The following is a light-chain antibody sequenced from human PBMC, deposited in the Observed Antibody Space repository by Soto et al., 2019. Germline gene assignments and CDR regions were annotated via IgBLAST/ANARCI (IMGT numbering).Light chain of an antibody. V-gene: IGKV4-1*01. Sequence: DIVMTQSPDSLAVSLGERTTINCNSSQSVFYSPNNNNYLAWYQQKPRQPPKLLIYWASTRESGVPDRFSGSGSGTDVTLTINSLQAEDVAVYYCQQYFRTPPTFGQGTKLEIK. CDR3: QQYFRTPPT. CDR2: WAS. CDR1: QSVFYSPNNNNY. J-gene: IGKJ2*01.